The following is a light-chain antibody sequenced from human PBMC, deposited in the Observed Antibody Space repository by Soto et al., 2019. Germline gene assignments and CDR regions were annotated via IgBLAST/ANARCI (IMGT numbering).Light chain of an antibody. CDR3: SSYTSSAPFYV. Sequence: QSALTQPASVSGSPGQSITISCTGASTDVYGYDYVSWYQQHPGQAPKLMIYDVNNRPSGVSYRFSGSKSGDTASLTISGLQAEDDADYYCSSYTSSAPFYVFGTGTKVTVL. V-gene: IGLV2-14*03. CDR2: DVN. CDR1: STDVYGYDY. J-gene: IGLJ1*01.